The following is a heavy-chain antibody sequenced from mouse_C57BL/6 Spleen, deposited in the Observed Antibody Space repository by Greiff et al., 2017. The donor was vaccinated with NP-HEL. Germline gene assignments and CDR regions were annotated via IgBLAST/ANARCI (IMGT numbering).Heavy chain of an antibody. J-gene: IGHJ2*01. V-gene: IGHV1-5*01. CDR3: TRERITTVVAKGLEYYFDY. Sequence: EVQLQQSGTVLARPGASVKMSCKTSGYTFTSYWMHWVKQRPGQGLEWIGAIYPGNSDTSYNQKFKGKAKLTAVTSASTAYMELSSLTNEDSAVYCCTRERITTVVAKGLEYYFDYWGQGTTLTVSS. CDR2: IYPGNSDT. D-gene: IGHD1-1*01. CDR1: GYTFTSYW.